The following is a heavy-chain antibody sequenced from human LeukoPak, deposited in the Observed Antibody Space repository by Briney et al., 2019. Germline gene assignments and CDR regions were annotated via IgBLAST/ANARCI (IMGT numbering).Heavy chain of an antibody. V-gene: IGHV4-39*07. CDR1: GDSISSNNYY. CDR3: ARVRYSGSYYYYYYMDV. D-gene: IGHD5-12*01. Sequence: SETLSLTCTVSGDSISSNNYYWGWIRQPPGKGLEWIGEIYHSGSTNYNPSLKSRVTISVDTSKNQFSLKLSSVTAADTAVYYCARVRYSGSYYYYYYMDVWGKGTTVTVSS. J-gene: IGHJ6*03. CDR2: IYHSGST.